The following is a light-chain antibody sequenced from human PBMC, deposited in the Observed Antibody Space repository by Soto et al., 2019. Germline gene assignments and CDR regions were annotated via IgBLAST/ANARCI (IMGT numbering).Light chain of an antibody. CDR2: DAH. CDR3: QQSYSTPYT. V-gene: IGKV1-39*01. Sequence: DIQMTQSPISLAASVGDRVNITCRASQNMITYLNWYQQKPGKAPTLLIHDAHNLKRGVPARFSGSGSGTDFTLTISSLPPEDFVTYHCQQSYSTPYTFDQGTKLEIK. J-gene: IGKJ2*01. CDR1: QNMITY.